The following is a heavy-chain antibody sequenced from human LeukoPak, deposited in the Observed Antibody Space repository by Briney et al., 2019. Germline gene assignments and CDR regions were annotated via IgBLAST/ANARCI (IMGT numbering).Heavy chain of an antibody. V-gene: IGHV3-30-3*01. Sequence: GGSLGLSCAASGFTFSSYAMHWVRQAPGKGLEWVAVISYDGSNKYYADSVKGRFTISRDNSKNTLYLQMNSLRAEDTAVYYCARDRNYYGRGGNWFDPWGQGTLVTVSS. CDR1: GFTFSSYA. CDR3: ARDRNYYGRGGNWFDP. J-gene: IGHJ5*02. CDR2: ISYDGSNK. D-gene: IGHD3-10*01.